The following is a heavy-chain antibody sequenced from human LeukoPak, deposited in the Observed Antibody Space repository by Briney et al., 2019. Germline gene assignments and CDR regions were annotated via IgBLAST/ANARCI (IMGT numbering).Heavy chain of an antibody. CDR2: IKQEGSEK. CDR3: AKDGYSGSYYYYYMDV. D-gene: IGHD1-26*01. V-gene: IGHV3-7*03. J-gene: IGHJ6*03. CDR1: GFTFSSYW. Sequence: GGALRLSCAASGFTFSSYWMSGLRQAPGKGLEGVAYIKQEGSEKYYVDSVKGRFTISRDNSKNTLYLQMNSLRAEDTAVYYCAKDGYSGSYYYYYMDVWGKGTTVTISS.